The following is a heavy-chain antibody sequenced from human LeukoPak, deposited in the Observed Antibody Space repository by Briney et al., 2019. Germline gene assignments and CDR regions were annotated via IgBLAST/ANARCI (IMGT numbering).Heavy chain of an antibody. D-gene: IGHD6-19*01. V-gene: IGHV4-34*01. CDR3: ARSRGGGWLNFDY. J-gene: IGHJ4*02. Sequence: SETLSLTCAVYGGSFSGYYWSWIRQPPGKGLEWIGEINHSGSTNYNPSLKSRVTISVDTSKNQFSLKLSSVTAADTAVYYCARSRGGGWLNFDYWGQGTLVTVSS. CDR2: INHSGST. CDR1: GGSFSGYY.